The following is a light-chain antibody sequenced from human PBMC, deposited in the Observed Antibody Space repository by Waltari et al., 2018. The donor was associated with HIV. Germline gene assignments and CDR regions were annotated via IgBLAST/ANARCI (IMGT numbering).Light chain of an antibody. CDR2: LGS. CDR1: QSLLHSNGYNY. V-gene: IGKV2-28*01. Sequence: EPASISCRSSQSLLHSNGYNYLDWYLQKPGQSPQLLIYLGSNRASGVPDRFSGSGSGTDFTLKISRVEAEDFGVYYCMQTLQTPPWTFGQGTRVEIK. J-gene: IGKJ1*01. CDR3: MQTLQTPPWT.